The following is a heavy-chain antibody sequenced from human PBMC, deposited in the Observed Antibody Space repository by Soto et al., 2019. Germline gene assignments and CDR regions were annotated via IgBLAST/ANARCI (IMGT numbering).Heavy chain of an antibody. D-gene: IGHD3-10*01. CDR1: GGTFSSYA. CDR3: ARVVYGSGSHNWFDP. J-gene: IGHJ5*02. Sequence: SVKVSCKASGGTFSSYAISWVRQAPGQGLEWMGGIIPNFGTTNYAQKFQGRVTITTDESTSTAYMELRSLRSDDTAVYYCARVVYGSGSHNWFDPWGQGTLVTVSS. V-gene: IGHV1-69*05. CDR2: IIPNFGTT.